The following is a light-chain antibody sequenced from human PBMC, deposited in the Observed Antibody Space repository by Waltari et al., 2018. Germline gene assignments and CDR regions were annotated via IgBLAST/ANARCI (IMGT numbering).Light chain of an antibody. CDR2: GAS. CDR3: QQYTVWPPLT. CDR1: QSVGST. V-gene: IGKV3-15*01. Sequence: EIAMTQSPATLSVSPGKKATLSCRASQSVGSTLAWYQQKPGQAPRPLIYGASTRATGIPARFSGSGSGTEFTLTISSMQSEDFAVYYCQQYTVWPPLTFGGGTKVEIK. J-gene: IGKJ4*01.